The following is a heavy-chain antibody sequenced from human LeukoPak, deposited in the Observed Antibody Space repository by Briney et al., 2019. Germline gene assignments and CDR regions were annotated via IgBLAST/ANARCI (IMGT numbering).Heavy chain of an antibody. D-gene: IGHD5-24*01. CDR1: GFMFDDYA. V-gene: IGHV3-43*02. CDR3: VREQFSHTSNYFDN. J-gene: IGHJ4*02. Sequence: GGSLRLSCAASGFMFDDYAMHWVRQVPGRGLEWVSLISGDAVSSFYTDSVKGRFTISRDNNNSSLSLQMRRLTTEDTAFYYCVREQFSHTSNYFDNWDQGILVTVSS. CDR2: ISGDAVSS.